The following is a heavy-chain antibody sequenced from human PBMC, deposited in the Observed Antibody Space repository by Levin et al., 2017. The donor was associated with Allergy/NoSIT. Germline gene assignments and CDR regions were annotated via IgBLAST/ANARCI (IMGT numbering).Heavy chain of an antibody. Sequence: GESLKISCAASGFTFSSYSMNWVRQAPGKGLEWVSSISSSSSYIYYADSVKGRFTISRDNAKNSLYLQMNSLRAEDTAVYYCARDKATVVTASYYYYGMDVWGQGTTVTVSS. J-gene: IGHJ6*02. CDR1: GFTFSSYS. V-gene: IGHV3-21*01. CDR2: ISSSSSYI. D-gene: IGHD4-23*01. CDR3: ARDKATVVTASYYYYGMDV.